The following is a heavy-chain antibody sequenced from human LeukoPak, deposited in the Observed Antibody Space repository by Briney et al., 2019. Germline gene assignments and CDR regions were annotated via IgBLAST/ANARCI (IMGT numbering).Heavy chain of an antibody. CDR1: GFTFSSYA. J-gene: IGHJ3*02. D-gene: IGHD3-9*01. CDR3: AKDIGAGRYDILTPPNHDAFDI. V-gene: IGHV3-23*01. Sequence: GGSLSLSCAASGFTFSSYAMSLIRRAAGVGLEWVSPISGSGGSTYYADSVNGRFTSSRDNSKNTLSLQMNSLRAEDTAVYYCAKDIGAGRYDILTPPNHDAFDIWGQGTMVTVSS. CDR2: ISGSGGST.